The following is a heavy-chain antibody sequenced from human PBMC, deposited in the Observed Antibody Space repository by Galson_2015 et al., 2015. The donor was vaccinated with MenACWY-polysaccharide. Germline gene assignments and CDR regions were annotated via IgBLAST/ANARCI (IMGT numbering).Heavy chain of an antibody. CDR1: GYTFGSYA. CDR3: ARESEYYDSFDGFDI. V-gene: IGHV7-4-1*02. D-gene: IGHD3-22*01. Sequence: SCKASGYTFGSYAMNWVRQAPGQGLEWMGWINTNTGKPTSAPGFTGRFVFSLDTSVSTAYLQISSLKAEDTAVYYCARESEYYDSFDGFDIWGQGTMVTVSS. CDR2: INTNTGKP. J-gene: IGHJ3*02.